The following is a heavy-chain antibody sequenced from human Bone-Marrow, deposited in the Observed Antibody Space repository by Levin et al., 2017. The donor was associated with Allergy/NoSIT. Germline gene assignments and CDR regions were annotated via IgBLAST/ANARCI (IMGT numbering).Heavy chain of an antibody. CDR1: GFTFSSYG. V-gene: IGHV3-30*18. J-gene: IGHJ3*02. Sequence: PGESLKISCAASGFTFSSYGMHWVRQAPGKGLEWVAVISYDGSNKYYADSVKGRFTISRDNSKNTLYLQMNSLRAEDTAVYYCAKDANYYYDRRGGAFDIWGQGTMVTVSS. D-gene: IGHD3-22*01. CDR2: ISYDGSNK. CDR3: AKDANYYYDRRGGAFDI.